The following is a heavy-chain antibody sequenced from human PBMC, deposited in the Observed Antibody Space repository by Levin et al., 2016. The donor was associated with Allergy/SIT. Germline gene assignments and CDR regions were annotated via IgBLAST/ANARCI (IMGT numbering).Heavy chain of an antibody. V-gene: IGHV4-31*02. CDR3: ARDQSNYGYYYYYGMDV. Sequence: RQAPGKGLEWIGYIYYSGSTYYNPSLKSRVTISVDTSKNQFSLKLSSVTAADTAVYYCARDQSNYGYYYYYGMDVWGQGTTVTVSS. J-gene: IGHJ6*02. CDR2: IYYSGST. D-gene: IGHD4-11*01.